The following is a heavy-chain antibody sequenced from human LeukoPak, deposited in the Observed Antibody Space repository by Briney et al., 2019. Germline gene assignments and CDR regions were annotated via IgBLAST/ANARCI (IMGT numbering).Heavy chain of an antibody. J-gene: IGHJ5*02. D-gene: IGHD5-12*01. CDR1: GFTFSGSA. CDR2: IRSKANSYAT. CDR3: MSGYGWFDP. V-gene: IGHV3-73*01. Sequence: GGSLRLSCAASGFTFSGSAMHWVRQTSGKGLEWVGRIRSKANSYATAYAASVKGRFTISRDDSKNTAYLQMNSLKTEDTAVYYCMSGYGWFDPWGQGTLVTVSS.